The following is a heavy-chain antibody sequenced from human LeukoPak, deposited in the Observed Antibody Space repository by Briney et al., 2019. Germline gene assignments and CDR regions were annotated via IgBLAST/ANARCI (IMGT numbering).Heavy chain of an antibody. D-gene: IGHD3-22*01. J-gene: IGHJ3*02. CDR2: INPSGGST. V-gene: IGHV1-46*01. CDR1: GYTFTSYY. CDR3: ARHYDSSGYYHDAFDI. Sequence: ASVKVSCKASGYTFTSYYMHWVRQAPGQGLEWMGIINPSGGSTSYAQKFQGRATMTRDTSTSTVYMELSSLRSEDTAVYYCARHYDSSGYYHDAFDIWGQGTMVTVSS.